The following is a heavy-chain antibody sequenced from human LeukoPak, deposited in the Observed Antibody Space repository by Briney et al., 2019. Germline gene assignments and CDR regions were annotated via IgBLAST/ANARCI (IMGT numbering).Heavy chain of an antibody. Sequence: SETLSLTCTVSGGSISSAGYYWSWIRQHPGKGLEWIGYIYYSGSTYYNPSLKSRVTISGDTSKNQFSLKLSSVTAADTAVYYGARDRLASPVDSYYGMDVWGQGATVTVSS. V-gene: IGHV4-31*03. CDR1: GGSISSAGYY. CDR2: IYYSGST. D-gene: IGHD3-22*01. J-gene: IGHJ6*02. CDR3: ARDRLASPVDSYYGMDV.